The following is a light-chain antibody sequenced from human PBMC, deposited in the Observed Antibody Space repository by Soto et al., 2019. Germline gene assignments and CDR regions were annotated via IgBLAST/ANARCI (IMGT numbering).Light chain of an antibody. CDR1: SSNIGRYT. Sequence: QSGLTQPPSASGTPGQRVTISCSGSSSNIGRYTVNWYQQLPGTAPTLLISTNNQRPAGVPDRFSGSKSGTSASLAISGLQSKDEADYYCAAWDDSLSGPVFGGGTKLTVL. J-gene: IGLJ2*01. V-gene: IGLV1-44*01. CDR2: TNN. CDR3: AAWDDSLSGPV.